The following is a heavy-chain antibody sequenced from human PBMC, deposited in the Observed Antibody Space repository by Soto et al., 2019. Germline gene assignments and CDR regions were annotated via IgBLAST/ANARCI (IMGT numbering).Heavy chain of an antibody. J-gene: IGHJ2*01. Sequence: QVQLQQWGAGPLRPLETLSLTCGVSGGSFSGYYWAWIRQSPGKGLECIGESNDRGAINYNPSLNSRVGISVDGSENHSCLNLRSAAAADTAVYYCARESDDILAGPPCVWYFDPWGRGTLVTVSS. D-gene: IGHD3-9*01. CDR3: ARESDDILAGPPCVWYFDP. CDR1: GGSFSGYY. V-gene: IGHV4-34*01. CDR2: SNDRGAI.